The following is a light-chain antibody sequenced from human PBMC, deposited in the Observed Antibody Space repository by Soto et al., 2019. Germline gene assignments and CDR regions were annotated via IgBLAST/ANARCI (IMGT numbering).Light chain of an antibody. CDR2: ATY. CDR1: QSISTY. V-gene: IGKV1-39*01. J-gene: IGKJ1*01. CDR3: QQAYSTPWP. Sequence: QMPKSTSSMSASVVYRVTSTRRASQSISTYLHWYPKKTGTDPKLLIYATYNLQSGVPSRFSGSVSGTDFNLTIQSLKPEDLATDDGQQAYSTPWPCGQGTKVEIK.